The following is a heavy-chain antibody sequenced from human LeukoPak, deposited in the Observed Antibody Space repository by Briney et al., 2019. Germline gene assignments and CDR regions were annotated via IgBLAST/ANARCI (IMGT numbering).Heavy chain of an antibody. V-gene: IGHV4-61*01. Sequence: SETLSLTCTVSGGPVSTGTYYWSWIRQPPGKGLEWVGYIYYGGSTNYNPSLKSRVTISIDTSKNQFSLKLSSVTAADTAVYYCTRTTVTSIRSDYWGQGTLVTVSS. CDR3: TRTTVTSIRSDY. CDR2: IYYGGST. J-gene: IGHJ4*02. CDR1: GGPVSTGTYY. D-gene: IGHD4-17*01.